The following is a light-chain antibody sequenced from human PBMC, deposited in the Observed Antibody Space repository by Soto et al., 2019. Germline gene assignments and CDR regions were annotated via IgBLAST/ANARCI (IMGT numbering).Light chain of an antibody. CDR2: DAS. Sequence: EIVLTQSPATLSLSPGERATLSCRASQSISNFLAWYQQKPGQAPRLLIYDASNRATGIPARFSGSGSGTDFTLTISSLQPDDFATYYCQQYNSYSPVTFGQGTKVDIK. CDR3: QQYNSYSPVT. J-gene: IGKJ1*01. CDR1: QSISNF. V-gene: IGKV3-11*01.